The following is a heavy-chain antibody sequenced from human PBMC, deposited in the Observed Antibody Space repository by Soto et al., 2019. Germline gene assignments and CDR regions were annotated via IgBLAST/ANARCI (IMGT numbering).Heavy chain of an antibody. J-gene: IGHJ4*02. CDR3: AKLLVGATPRNAFDS. CDR1: GASINRNDFF. D-gene: IGHD1-26*01. Sequence: PSEFLSLTCSLPGASINRNDFFWCWIRQPPGRGLEWSGSIYSKGGTYYNPSLKSRVFISIDKSKNQFSLNVKSVTAADTAVHYCAKLLVGATPRNAFDSWGQGTLLTVSS. V-gene: IGHV4-39*01. CDR2: IYSKGGT.